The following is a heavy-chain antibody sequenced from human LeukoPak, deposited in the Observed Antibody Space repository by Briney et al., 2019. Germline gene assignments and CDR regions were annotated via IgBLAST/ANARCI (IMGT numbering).Heavy chain of an antibody. CDR1: GYTLTELS. CDR3: ATELDYYDSSGYYNWFDP. J-gene: IGHJ5*02. D-gene: IGHD3-22*01. Sequence: ASVKVSCKVSGYTLTELSMHWVRQAPGKGLEWMGGFDPEDGETIYAQKFQGRVTTTEDTSTDTAYMELSSLRSEDTAVYYCATELDYYDSSGYYNWFDPWGQGTLVTVSS. CDR2: FDPEDGET. V-gene: IGHV1-24*01.